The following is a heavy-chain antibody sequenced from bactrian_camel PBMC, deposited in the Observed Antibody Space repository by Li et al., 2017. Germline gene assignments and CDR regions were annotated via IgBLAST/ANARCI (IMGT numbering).Heavy chain of an antibody. J-gene: IGHJ4*01. CDR3: AVYSPAFRGPGNYVCASGFHPGRNKD. CDR2: ITPLGRI. D-gene: IGHD1*01. V-gene: IGHV3S53*01. Sequence: HVQLVESGGGSVQAGGSLKLSCSASVVTGYCLAWFRQAPGKEREEVAFITPLGRIHYADAVKGRFTISQDATKDTVHLQMTRLRPEDTAMYYCAVYSPAFRGPGNYVCASGFHPGRNKDWGQGTQVTVS. CDR1: VVTGYC.